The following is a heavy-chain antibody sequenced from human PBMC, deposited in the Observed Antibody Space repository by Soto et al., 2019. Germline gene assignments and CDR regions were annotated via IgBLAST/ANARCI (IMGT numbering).Heavy chain of an antibody. CDR1: GFTFSSYG. CDR3: AKDPKGVARHLYYYYYGMDV. D-gene: IGHD5-12*01. J-gene: IGHJ6*02. CDR2: ISYDGSNK. V-gene: IGHV3-30*18. Sequence: QVQLVESGGGVVQPGRSLRLSCAASGFTFSSYGMHWVRQAPGKGLEWVAVISYDGSNKYYADSVKGRFTISRDNSNNTRYLQMNSLRAEDTAVYYCAKDPKGVARHLYYYYYGMDVWGQGTTVTVSS.